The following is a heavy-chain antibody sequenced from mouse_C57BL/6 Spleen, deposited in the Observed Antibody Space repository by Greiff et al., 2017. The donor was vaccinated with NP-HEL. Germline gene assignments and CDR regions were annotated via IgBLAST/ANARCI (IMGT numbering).Heavy chain of an antibody. CDR2: IDPSDSYT. D-gene: IGHD1-1*01. CDR1: GYTFTSYW. Sequence: QVQLQQPGAELVKPGASVKLSCKASGYTFTSYWMQWVKQRPGQGLEWIGEIDPSDSYTNYNQKFKGKATLTVDTSSSTAYMQLSSLTSEDAAVYYCARLGVGYWGQGTTRTVSS. J-gene: IGHJ2*01. CDR3: ARLGVGY. V-gene: IGHV1-50*01.